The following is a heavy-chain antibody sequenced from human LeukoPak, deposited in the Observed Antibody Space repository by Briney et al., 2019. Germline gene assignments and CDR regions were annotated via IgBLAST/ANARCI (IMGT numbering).Heavy chain of an antibody. Sequence: SETLSLTCTVSGGSISRYYWCWIRQPPGKGLEWIGYIYYSGSTNYNPSLKSRVTISVDTSKNQFSLKLSSVTAADTAVYYCARTTMVRGTYYMDVWGKGTTVTVSS. CDR2: IYYSGST. V-gene: IGHV4-59*01. CDR3: ARTTMVRGTYYMDV. J-gene: IGHJ6*03. D-gene: IGHD3-10*01. CDR1: GGSISRYY.